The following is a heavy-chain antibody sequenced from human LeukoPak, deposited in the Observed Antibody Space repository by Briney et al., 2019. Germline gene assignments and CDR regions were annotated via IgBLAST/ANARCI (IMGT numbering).Heavy chain of an antibody. D-gene: IGHD6-13*01. J-gene: IGHJ5*02. Sequence: GESLKISCQGFGYSFTNYWIGWVRQMPGKGMGGLGVIYPGDSRIRYNPSFQGQVTISIDKSISTAYLQWVSLKASDTAMYYCACRDLTSTWSLPWGQGTLVTVSS. CDR2: IYPGDSRI. CDR1: GYSFTNYW. CDR3: ACRDLTSTWSLP. V-gene: IGHV5-51*01.